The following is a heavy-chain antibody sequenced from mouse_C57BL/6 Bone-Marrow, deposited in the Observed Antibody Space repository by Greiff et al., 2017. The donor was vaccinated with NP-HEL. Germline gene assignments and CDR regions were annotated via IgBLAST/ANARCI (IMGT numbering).Heavy chain of an antibody. V-gene: IGHV1-81*01. Sequence: VQRVESGAELARPGASVKLSCKASGYTFTSYGISWVKQRTGQGLEWIGEIYPRSGNTYYNEKFKGKATLTADKSSSTAYMELRSLTSEDSAVYFCARTCYAMDYWGQGTSVTVSS. CDR2: IYPRSGNT. CDR3: ARTCYAMDY. CDR1: GYTFTSYG. J-gene: IGHJ4*01.